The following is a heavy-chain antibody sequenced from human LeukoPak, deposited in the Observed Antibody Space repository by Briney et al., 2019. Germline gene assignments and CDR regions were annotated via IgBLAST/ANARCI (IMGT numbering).Heavy chain of an antibody. CDR3: AREPRWYSSSWANEDY. CDR1: GGSISSYY. V-gene: IGHV4-59*12. J-gene: IGHJ4*02. CDR2: IYYSGST. D-gene: IGHD6-13*01. Sequence: SETLSLTCTVSGGSISSYYWSWIRQPPGKGLEWIGYIYYSGSTNYNPSLKSRVTISVDTSKNQFSLKLSSVTAADTAVYYCAREPRWYSSSWANEDYWGQGTLVTVSS.